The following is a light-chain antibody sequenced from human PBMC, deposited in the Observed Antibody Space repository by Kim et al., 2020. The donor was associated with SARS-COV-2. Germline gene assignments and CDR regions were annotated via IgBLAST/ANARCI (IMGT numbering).Light chain of an antibody. Sequence: RATINCKSSQSLLYSSNNKNHFAWYQQKPGQPPKLLIYWTSSRASGVPDRFSGSGSETDFSLTITSLQAEDVAVYYCQQYYSSPYTFGQGTKLEI. CDR2: WTS. J-gene: IGKJ2*01. V-gene: IGKV4-1*01. CDR1: QSLLYSSNNKNH. CDR3: QQYYSSPYT.